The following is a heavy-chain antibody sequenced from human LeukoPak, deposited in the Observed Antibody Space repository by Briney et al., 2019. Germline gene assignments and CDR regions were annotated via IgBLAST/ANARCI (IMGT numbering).Heavy chain of an antibody. CDR2: ISWNSGSI. Sequence: SLRLSCAASGFTFDDYAMHWVRQAPGKGLEWVSGISWNSGSIGYADSVKGRFTISRDNAKNSLYLQMNSLRAEDTALYYCAKAVATRMVFDYWGQGTLVTVSS. J-gene: IGHJ4*02. D-gene: IGHD5-12*01. CDR3: AKAVATRMVFDY. CDR1: GFTFDDYA. V-gene: IGHV3-9*01.